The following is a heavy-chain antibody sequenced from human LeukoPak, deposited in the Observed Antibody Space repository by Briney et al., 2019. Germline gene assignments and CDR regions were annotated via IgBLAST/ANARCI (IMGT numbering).Heavy chain of an antibody. CDR3: ARDLGVVHPYYGMDV. CDR2: ISYDGSNK. V-gene: IGHV3-30-3*01. D-gene: IGHD3-3*01. J-gene: IGHJ6*02. Sequence: GGSLRLSCAASGFTFSSYAMHWVRQAPGKGLEWVAVISYDGSNKYYADSVKGRFTISRDNSKNTLYLQMNSLRAEDTAVYYCARDLGVVHPYYGMDVWGQGTTVTVYS. CDR1: GFTFSSYA.